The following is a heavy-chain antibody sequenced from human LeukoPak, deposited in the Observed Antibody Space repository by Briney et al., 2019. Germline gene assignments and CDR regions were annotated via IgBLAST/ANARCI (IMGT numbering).Heavy chain of an antibody. D-gene: IGHD3-10*01. J-gene: IGHJ5*02. CDR1: GGSISSGGYS. CDR2: IYHSGST. Sequence: SETLSLTCAVSGGSISSGGYSWSWIRQPPGKGLEWIGYIYHSGSTYYNPSLKSRVTISVDRSKNQFSLKLSSVTAADTAVYYCARALREGFGELSAADWFDPWGQGTLVTVSS. CDR3: ARALREGFGELSAADWFDP. V-gene: IGHV4-30-2*01.